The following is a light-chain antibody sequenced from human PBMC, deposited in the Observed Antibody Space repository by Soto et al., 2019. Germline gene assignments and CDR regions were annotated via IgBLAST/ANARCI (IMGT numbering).Light chain of an antibody. CDR1: QSISSN. Sequence: EIVMTQSPATLSVSPGERATLFCRASQSISSNLAWYQQKAGQAPRLLIYGTSTRATGIPARFSGSGSGTEFTLTISSLQSEDSAVYYCQQYNNWRPLSFGGGTKLEIK. CDR3: QQYNNWRPLS. CDR2: GTS. V-gene: IGKV3-15*01. J-gene: IGKJ4*01.